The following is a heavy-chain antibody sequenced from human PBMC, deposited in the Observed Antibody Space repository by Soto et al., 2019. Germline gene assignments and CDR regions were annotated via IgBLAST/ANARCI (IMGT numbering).Heavy chain of an antibody. CDR1: GYTFTSYG. V-gene: IGHV1-18*01. CDR3: ARDRAARRYRWDAFDI. D-gene: IGHD6-6*01. CDR2: ISAYNGNT. Sequence: ASVKVSCKASGYTFTSYGISWVRQAPGQGLEWMGWISAYNGNTNYAQKLQGRVTMTTDTSTSTAYMELRSLRSDDTAVYYCARDRAARRYRWDAFDIWGQGTMVTVSS. J-gene: IGHJ3*02.